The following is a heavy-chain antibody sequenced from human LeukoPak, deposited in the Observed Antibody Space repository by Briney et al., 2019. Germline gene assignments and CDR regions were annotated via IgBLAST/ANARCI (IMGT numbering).Heavy chain of an antibody. CDR1: GFTFSSYG. CDR2: IKQDGSEK. D-gene: IGHD3-3*01. CDR3: ARDRFVLRFLEWLYPFDY. V-gene: IGHV3-7*01. J-gene: IGHJ4*02. Sequence: GGSLRLSCAASGFTFSSYGMHWVRQAPGKGLEWVANIKQDGSEKYYVDSVEGRFSISRDNAKNSLYLQMNSLRAEDTAVYYCARDRFVLRFLEWLYPFDYWGQGTLVTVSS.